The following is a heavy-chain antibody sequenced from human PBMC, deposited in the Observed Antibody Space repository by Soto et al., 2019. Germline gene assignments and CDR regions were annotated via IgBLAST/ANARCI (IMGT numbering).Heavy chain of an antibody. CDR2: IGTAGDT. CDR3: ARGITMGREHLPGDAFYI. J-gene: IGHJ3*02. Sequence: EVQLVESGGGLVQPGGSLRLSCAASGFTFSSYDMHWVRQATGKGLEWVSAIGTAGDTYYPGSVKGRFTISRENAKNSLYLQMNSLRAGDTAVYYCARGITMGREHLPGDAFYIWGQGTMVTVSS. D-gene: IGHD3-10*01. V-gene: IGHV3-13*01. CDR1: GFTFSSYD.